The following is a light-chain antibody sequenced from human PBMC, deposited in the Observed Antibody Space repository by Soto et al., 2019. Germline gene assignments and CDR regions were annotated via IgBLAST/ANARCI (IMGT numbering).Light chain of an antibody. CDR3: QQRGEWPPGAT. Sequence: ETVLTQSPGTLSLSPGERATLSCRASLSISNSLAWYQQKPGQAPRLLIYEASNRATGIPARFSGSGSGTDFTLTISSLEPEDFAVYYCQQRGEWPPGATFGQGTRLEIK. CDR1: LSISNS. V-gene: IGKV3-11*01. CDR2: EAS. J-gene: IGKJ5*01.